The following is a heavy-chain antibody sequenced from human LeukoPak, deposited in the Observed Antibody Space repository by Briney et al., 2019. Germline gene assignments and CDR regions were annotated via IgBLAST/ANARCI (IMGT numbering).Heavy chain of an antibody. CDR3: VPRDED. J-gene: IGHJ4*02. Sequence: PGGSLRLSCAASGYSISNWLMNWVRQAPGKGLEWVANIKEDGSQKYYADSVKGRFTISRDNDKNSVHLQMGSLRVEDTAFYYCVPRDEDWGQGILVTVSS. CDR1: GYSISNWL. CDR2: IKEDGSQK. V-gene: IGHV3-7*03.